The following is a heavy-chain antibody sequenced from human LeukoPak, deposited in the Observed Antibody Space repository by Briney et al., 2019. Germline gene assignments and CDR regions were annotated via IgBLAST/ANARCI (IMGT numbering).Heavy chain of an antibody. CDR2: ISWNSGSI. CDR1: GFTFDDYA. CDR3: AKDTNSGYSSSWYGPKKAIIGNYFDY. J-gene: IGHJ4*02. D-gene: IGHD6-13*01. Sequence: PGRSLRLSCAASGFTFDDYAMHWVRRAPGKGLEWVSGISWNSGSIGYADSVKGRFTISRDNAKNSLYLQMNSLRAEDTALYYCAKDTNSGYSSSWYGPKKAIIGNYFDYWGQGTLVTVSS. V-gene: IGHV3-9*01.